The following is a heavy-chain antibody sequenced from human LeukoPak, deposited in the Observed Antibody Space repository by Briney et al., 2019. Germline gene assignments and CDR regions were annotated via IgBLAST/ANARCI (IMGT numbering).Heavy chain of an antibody. V-gene: IGHV4-34*01. CDR1: GGSFSGYY. CDR3: ARDRGYYDSSAYAWFDP. Sequence: PSETLSLTCAVYGGSFSGYYWSWIRQPPGKGLEWIGEINHSGSTNYNPSLKSRVTISVDTSKNQFSLKLSSVTAADTAMYYCARDRGYYDSSAYAWFDPWGQGTLVTVSS. D-gene: IGHD3-22*01. J-gene: IGHJ5*02. CDR2: INHSGST.